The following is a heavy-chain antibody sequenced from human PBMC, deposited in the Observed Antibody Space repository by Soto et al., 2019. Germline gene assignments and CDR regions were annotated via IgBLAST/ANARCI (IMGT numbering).Heavy chain of an antibody. Sequence: EVQLVESGGGLVQPGGSLRLSCAASGFSFSNYEMNWVRQAPGKGLEWVSFISTTSTTYYADSVKGRFTFSRDNAKNSLFLKMNSLRAEDTAVYYCARGYSIGYGFDYWGQGTLVTVSS. CDR1: GFSFSNYE. CDR3: ARGYSIGYGFDY. J-gene: IGHJ4*02. CDR2: ISTTSTT. D-gene: IGHD5-18*01. V-gene: IGHV3-48*03.